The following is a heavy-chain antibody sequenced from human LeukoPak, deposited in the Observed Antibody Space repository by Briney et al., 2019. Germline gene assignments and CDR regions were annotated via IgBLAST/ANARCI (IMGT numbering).Heavy chain of an antibody. D-gene: IGHD4/OR15-4a*01. V-gene: IGHV1-46*01. J-gene: IGHJ4*02. CDR1: GYTFTSYY. CDR2: INPSGGST. CDR3: ARWYYGASAHIDY. Sequence: GASVKVSCKASGYTFTSYYMRWVRQAPGQGLEWMGIINPSGGSTSYAQKFQGRVTVTRDTSISTAYMELSRLRSDDTAMYYCARWYYGASAHIDYWGQGTLVTVSS.